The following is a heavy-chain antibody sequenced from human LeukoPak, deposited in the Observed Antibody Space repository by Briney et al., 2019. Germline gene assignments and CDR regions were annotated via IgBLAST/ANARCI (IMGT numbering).Heavy chain of an antibody. J-gene: IGHJ4*02. V-gene: IGHV3-7*01. Sequence: GGSLRLSCEASGFTFSTYWMSWVRQAPGKGLEWVANIRGDGGKRNYVDSVKGRFTISRDNAKNSLYLQMNSLRAEDTAMYYCARDWGGEGRPTDYWGQGTLVTVSS. CDR2: IRGDGGKR. D-gene: IGHD3-16*01. CDR3: ARDWGGEGRPTDY. CDR1: GFTFSTYW.